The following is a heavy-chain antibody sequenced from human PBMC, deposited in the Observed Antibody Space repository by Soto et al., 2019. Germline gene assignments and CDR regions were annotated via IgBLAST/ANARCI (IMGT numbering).Heavy chain of an antibody. V-gene: IGHV1-69*06. CDR1: GGTCSSYP. D-gene: IGHD3-22*01. CDR2: IIPIFGTA. CDR3: AGKPYYYDSSGYPLYYYYGMDV. J-gene: IGHJ6*02. Sequence: AVKVSCKGSGGTCSSYPISWVRQAPGQGLEWMGGIIPIFGTANYAQKFQGRVTITADKSTSTAYMELSSLRSEDTAVYYCAGKPYYYDSSGYPLYYYYGMDVWGQGTTVTVSS.